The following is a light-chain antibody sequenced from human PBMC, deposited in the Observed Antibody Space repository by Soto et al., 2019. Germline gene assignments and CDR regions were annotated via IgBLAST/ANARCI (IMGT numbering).Light chain of an antibody. CDR3: ATWDDSLNGRV. Sequence: QSVLTQPPSASGTPGQRVTISCSGSSSNIGSNTVNWYQQLPGPAPKLLIYINNQRPSGVPDRFSGSKSGTSASLAISGLQSVDEADYYCATWDDSLNGRVFGGGTKLTVL. V-gene: IGLV1-44*01. CDR2: INN. J-gene: IGLJ3*02. CDR1: SSNIGSNT.